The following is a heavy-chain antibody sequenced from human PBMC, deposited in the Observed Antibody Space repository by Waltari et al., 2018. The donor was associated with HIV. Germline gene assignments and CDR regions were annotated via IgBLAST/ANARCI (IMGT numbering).Heavy chain of an antibody. CDR3: ASARETMGVDFDS. D-gene: IGHD3-16*01. V-gene: IGHV1-69*08. J-gene: IGHJ4*02. CDR1: GGPFSSYT. Sequence: QVQLAQSGAEVKKPGSSVKVSCKASGGPFSSYTINWVRKAPGQGLEWLGRIIPMSNTPNNAQKFQGRVTITADKSTSTAYMELTSLRSDDTAVYYCASARETMGVDFDSWGLGTLVTVSS. CDR2: IIPMSNTP.